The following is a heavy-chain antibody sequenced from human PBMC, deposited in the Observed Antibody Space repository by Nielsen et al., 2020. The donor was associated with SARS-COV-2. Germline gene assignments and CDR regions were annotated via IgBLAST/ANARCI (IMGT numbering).Heavy chain of an antibody. D-gene: IGHD3-10*01. Sequence: GESLKISCAASGFTFRRHGMHWVRQAPGKGLEWVAVISYDGTDEHYADSVKGRFTISRDNSKNTLYLQMNSLRAEDTALYYCAKDGLWFGDPGDYYGMDVWGQGTTVTVSS. V-gene: IGHV3-30*18. CDR1: GFTFRRHG. CDR3: AKDGLWFGDPGDYYGMDV. CDR2: ISYDGTDE. J-gene: IGHJ6*02.